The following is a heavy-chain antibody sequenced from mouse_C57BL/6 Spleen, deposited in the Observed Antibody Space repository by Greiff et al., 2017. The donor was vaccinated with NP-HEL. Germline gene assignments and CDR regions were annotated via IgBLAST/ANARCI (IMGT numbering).Heavy chain of an antibody. Sequence: QVQLQHSGAELVRPGTSVKMSCKASGYTFTNYWIGWAKQRPGHGLEWIGDIYPGGGYTNYNEKFKGKATLTADKSSSTAYMQFSSLTSEDSAIYYCARSDYYGSSSSYYFDYWGQGTTLTVSS. J-gene: IGHJ2*01. D-gene: IGHD1-1*01. V-gene: IGHV1-63*01. CDR3: ARSDYYGSSSSYYFDY. CDR2: IYPGGGYT. CDR1: GYTFTNYW.